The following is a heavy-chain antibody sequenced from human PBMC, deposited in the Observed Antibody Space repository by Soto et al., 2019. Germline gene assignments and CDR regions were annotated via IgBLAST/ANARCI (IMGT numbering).Heavy chain of an antibody. Sequence: QVQLQESGPGLVKPSETLSLTCTVSGGSVSSGSYFWTWIRQPPGKGLEWIGYIYYSGSTDYNPALRSLVTISVDTSKSQVSLMLSSVTAADTAVYYCARQRVAAAQYYFNYWGQGTLVTVSS. CDR2: IYYSGST. D-gene: IGHD6-13*01. CDR1: GGSVSSGSYF. V-gene: IGHV4-61*01. J-gene: IGHJ4*02. CDR3: ARQRVAAAQYYFNY.